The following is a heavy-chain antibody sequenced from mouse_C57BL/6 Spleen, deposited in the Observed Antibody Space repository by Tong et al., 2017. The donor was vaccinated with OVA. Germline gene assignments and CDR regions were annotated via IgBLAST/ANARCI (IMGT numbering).Heavy chain of an antibody. D-gene: IGHD2-4*01. CDR1: GFTFSSFG. V-gene: IGHV5-17*02. J-gene: IGHJ4*01. CDR2: ISSGSSTI. Sequence: QVQESGGGLGQPGGSRKLPCAASGFTFSSFGMHWVRQAPEKGLEWVAYISSGSSTIYYADTVKGRFTISRDNPKNTLFLQMTSLRSEDTAMYYCARYDYDERGYAMDYWGQGTSVTVAS. CDR3: ARYDYDERGYAMDY.